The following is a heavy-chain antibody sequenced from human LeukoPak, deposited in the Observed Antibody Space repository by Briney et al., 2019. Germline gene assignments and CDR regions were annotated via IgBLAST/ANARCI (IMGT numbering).Heavy chain of an antibody. CDR1: GYTFTSYY. D-gene: IGHD5-18*01. V-gene: IGHV1-46*01. CDR2: INPSGGST. CDR3: ARLRRYGPIIFLGYFDY. Sequence: ASVKVSCKASGYTFTSYYMHWVRQAPGQGLEWMGIINPSGGSTSYAQKFQGRVTMTRDTSTSTVYMELSRLRSDDTAVYYCARLRRYGPIIFLGYFDYWGQGTLVTVSS. J-gene: IGHJ4*02.